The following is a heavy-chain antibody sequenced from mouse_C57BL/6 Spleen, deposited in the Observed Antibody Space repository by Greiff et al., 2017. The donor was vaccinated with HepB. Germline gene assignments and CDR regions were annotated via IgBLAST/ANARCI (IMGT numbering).Heavy chain of an antibody. J-gene: IGHJ3*01. CDR1: GYTFTSYW. Sequence: VQLQQPGAELVKPGASVKLSCKASGYTFTSYWMHWVKQRPGQGLEWIGMIHPNSGSTNYNEKFKSKATLTVDKSSSTAYMQLSSLTSEDSAVYYCARSLYDGYKAYWGQGTLLTVSA. CDR3: ARSLYDGYKAY. CDR2: IHPNSGST. V-gene: IGHV1-64*01. D-gene: IGHD2-3*01.